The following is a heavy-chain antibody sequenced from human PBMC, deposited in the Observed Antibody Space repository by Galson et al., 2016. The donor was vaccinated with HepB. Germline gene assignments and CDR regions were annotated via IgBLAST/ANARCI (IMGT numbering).Heavy chain of an antibody. CDR1: GASISSSGYS. CDR3: ARRSITARRQWFFDL. J-gene: IGHJ2*01. D-gene: IGHD6-6*01. CDR2: IYYSGGT. V-gene: IGHV4-39*01. Sequence: SETLSLTCTVSGASISSSGYSWVWIRQPPGKGLEWIGSIYYSGGTYSNPSLKSRVTISVDTSKNQFSLRLSSVTAADTAVFYCARRSITARRQWFFDLWGRGTLVTVTS.